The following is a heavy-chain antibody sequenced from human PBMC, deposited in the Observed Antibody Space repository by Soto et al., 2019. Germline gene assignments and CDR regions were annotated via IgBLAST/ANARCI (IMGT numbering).Heavy chain of an antibody. Sequence: PSETLSLTCAVYGGSFSGYYWSWIRQPPGKGLEWIGEINHSGSTNYNPSLKSRVTISVDTSKNQFSLKLSSVTAADTAVYYCGRKPSSGWYRWFDPWGQGTLVTVSS. V-gene: IGHV4-34*01. J-gene: IGHJ5*02. CDR2: INHSGST. CDR3: GRKPSSGWYRWFDP. CDR1: GGSFSGYY. D-gene: IGHD6-19*01.